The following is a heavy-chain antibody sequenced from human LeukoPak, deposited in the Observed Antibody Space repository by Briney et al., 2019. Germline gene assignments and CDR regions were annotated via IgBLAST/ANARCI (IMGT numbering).Heavy chain of an antibody. J-gene: IGHJ4*02. CDR1: GFTFGDYA. CDR2: IKQDGSEK. Sequence: GRSLRLSCTASGFTFGDYAMNWVRQAPGKGLEWVANIKQDGSEKYYVDSVKGRFTISRDNAKNSLYLQMNSLRAEDTAVYYCYGSGSYFYFDYWGQGTLVTVSS. D-gene: IGHD3-10*01. V-gene: IGHV3-7*03. CDR3: YGSGSYFYFDY.